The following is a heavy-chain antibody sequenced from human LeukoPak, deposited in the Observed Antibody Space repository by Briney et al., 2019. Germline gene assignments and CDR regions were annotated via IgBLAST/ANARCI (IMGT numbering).Heavy chain of an antibody. CDR3: ARDNWNGEIDY. D-gene: IGHD1-20*01. J-gene: IGHJ4*02. CDR2: INHSGST. V-gene: IGHV4-34*01. Sequence: SETLSLTCAVYGGSFSGYYWSWIRQPPGKGLEWIGEINHSGSTNYNPSLKSRVTISVDTSKNQFSLKLSSVTAADTAVYYCARDNWNGEIDYWGQGTLVTVSS. CDR1: GGSFSGYY.